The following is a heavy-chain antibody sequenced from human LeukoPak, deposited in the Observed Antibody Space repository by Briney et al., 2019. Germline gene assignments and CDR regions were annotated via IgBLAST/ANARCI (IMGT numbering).Heavy chain of an antibody. D-gene: IGHD2-15*01. CDR3: AKAPVTTCSGAYCYPFDY. CDR1: GFTVSSNE. CDR2: ISGGST. J-gene: IGHJ4*02. Sequence: GGSLRLSCAASGFTVSSNEMSWVRQAPGKGLEWVSSISGGSTYYADSRKGRFTISRDNSKNTLHLQMNSLRAGDAAVYYCAKAPVTTCSGAYCYPFDYWSQGTLVTVSS. V-gene: IGHV3-38-3*01.